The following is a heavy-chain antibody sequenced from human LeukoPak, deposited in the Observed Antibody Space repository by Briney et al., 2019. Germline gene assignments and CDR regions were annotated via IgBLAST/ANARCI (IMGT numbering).Heavy chain of an antibody. CDR2: ISYDGSNK. Sequence: PGRSLRLSCAASGFTFSSYAMHRVRQAPGKGLEWVAVISYDGSNKYYADSVKCRFTISRDNSKNTLYLQMNSLRAEDTAVYYCARDQSGCGGDCYVDYYYGMDVWGQGTTVTVSS. J-gene: IGHJ6*02. CDR3: ARDQSGCGGDCYVDYYYGMDV. D-gene: IGHD2-21*02. V-gene: IGHV3-30-3*01. CDR1: GFTFSSYA.